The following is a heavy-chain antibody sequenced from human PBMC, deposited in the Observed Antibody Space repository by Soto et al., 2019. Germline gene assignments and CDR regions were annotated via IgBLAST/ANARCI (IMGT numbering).Heavy chain of an antibody. J-gene: IGHJ5*02. D-gene: IGHD2-2*01. V-gene: IGHV2-5*02. CDR2: IYWDDYK. CDR1: GFSLSTSGVG. Sequence: QITLKESGPTLVKPTQTLTLTCTFSGFSLSTSGVGVGWIRQPPGKALEWLALIYWDDYKRYSPSLKSRLTITKDTSKNQVVLTMTNMDPVDTATYYFAISSGDIVVVPAAAPYNWFDPWGQVTLVTVSS. CDR3: AISSGDIVVVPAAAPYNWFDP.